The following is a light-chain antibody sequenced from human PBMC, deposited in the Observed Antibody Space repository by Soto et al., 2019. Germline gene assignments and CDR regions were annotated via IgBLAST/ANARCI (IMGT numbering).Light chain of an antibody. CDR3: LLAYSGTEV. Sequence: QALVTQEPSLTVSPGGTVTLTCGSSTGAVVSGHYPYWFQQKPGQAPRTLIYDTTKKYSWTPARFSGSLLGGKAALTLSGAQPEDEAEYYCLLAYSGTEVFGGGTKLTVL. CDR1: TGAVVSGHY. CDR2: DTT. V-gene: IGLV7-46*01. J-gene: IGLJ3*02.